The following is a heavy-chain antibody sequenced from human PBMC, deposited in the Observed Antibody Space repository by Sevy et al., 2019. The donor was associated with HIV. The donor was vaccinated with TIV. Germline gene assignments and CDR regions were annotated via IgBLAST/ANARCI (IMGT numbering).Heavy chain of an antibody. J-gene: IGHJ5*02. Sequence: SETLSLTCSVSGGSISYYYWSWIRQPPGKGLEWIGYIYHTGSTNYNPSLKSRVTISIDTSKNHFSLKLTSVTAADTAIYYCATGVAAADNWFDPWGQGTLVTVSS. CDR1: GGSISYYY. CDR3: ATGVAAADNWFDP. CDR2: IYHTGST. V-gene: IGHV4-59*01. D-gene: IGHD6-13*01.